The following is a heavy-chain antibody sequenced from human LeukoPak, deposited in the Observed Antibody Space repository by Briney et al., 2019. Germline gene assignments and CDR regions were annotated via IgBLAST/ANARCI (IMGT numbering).Heavy chain of an antibody. CDR1: GGSISSYY. CDR3: ARLRTNYDILTGYYSVGWFDP. J-gene: IGHJ5*02. V-gene: IGHV4-59*08. CDR2: IYYSGST. D-gene: IGHD3-9*01. Sequence: SETLSFTCTVSGGSISSYYWSWIRQPPGKGLEWIGYIYYSGSTNYNPSLKSRVTISVDTSKNQFSLKLSSVTAADTAVYYCARLRTNYDILTGYYSVGWFDPWGQGTLVTVSS.